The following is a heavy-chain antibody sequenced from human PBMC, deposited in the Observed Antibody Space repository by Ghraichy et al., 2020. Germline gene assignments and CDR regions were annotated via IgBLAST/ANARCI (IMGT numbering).Heavy chain of an antibody. CDR1: GFTFTNSW. CDR2: IYSDGSII. J-gene: IGHJ4*02. CDR3: ARGGDSALED. V-gene: IGHV3-74*01. Sequence: GESLNISCAASGFTFTNSWMHWVRQVPGKGLVWVSHIYSDGSIINYVDSVKGRFSIFTDNVKNTLYLQMKSLRVEDSAVYYCARGGDSALEDWGQGTLVTASS. D-gene: IGHD2-21*02.